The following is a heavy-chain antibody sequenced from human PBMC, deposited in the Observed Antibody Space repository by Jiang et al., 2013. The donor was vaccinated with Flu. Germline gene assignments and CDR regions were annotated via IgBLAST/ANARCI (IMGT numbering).Heavy chain of an antibody. CDR2: IYYSGST. Sequence: LLKPSETLSLTCTVSGGSISSYYWSWIRQPPGKGLEWIGYIYYSGSTNYNPSLKSRVTISVDTSKNQFSLKLSSVTAADTAVYYCATIVWVSFDIWGQGTMVTVSS. V-gene: IGHV4-59*01. J-gene: IGHJ3*02. CDR1: GGSISSYY. CDR3: ATIVWVSFDI. D-gene: IGHD3-16*01.